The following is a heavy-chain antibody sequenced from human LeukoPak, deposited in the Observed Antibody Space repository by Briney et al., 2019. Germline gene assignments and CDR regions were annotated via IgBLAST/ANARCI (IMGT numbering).Heavy chain of an antibody. J-gene: IGHJ4*02. CDR3: ASQTYYDILTGYGGESH. Sequence: PGGSLRLSCAASGFTFSSYEMNWVRQAPGQGLEWVSYISSSGSTIYYADSVKGRFTISRDNAKNSLYLRMNSLRAEDTAVYYCASQTYYDILTGYGGESHWGQGTLVTVSS. V-gene: IGHV3-48*03. CDR1: GFTFSSYE. D-gene: IGHD3-9*01. CDR2: ISSSGSTI.